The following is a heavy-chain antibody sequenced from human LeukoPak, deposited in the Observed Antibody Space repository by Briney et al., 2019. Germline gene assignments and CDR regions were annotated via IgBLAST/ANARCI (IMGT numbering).Heavy chain of an antibody. CDR3: AKDRPGFWSGYYTRGFYYFDY. CDR2: ISYDGSNK. Sequence: PGGSLRLSCAASGFTFSSYGMHWARQAPGKGLEWVAVISYDGSNKYYADSVKGRFTISRDNSKNTLYLQMNSLRAEDTAVYYCAKDRPGFWSGYYTRGFYYFDYWGQGTLVTVSS. J-gene: IGHJ4*02. CDR1: GFTFSSYG. D-gene: IGHD3-3*01. V-gene: IGHV3-30*18.